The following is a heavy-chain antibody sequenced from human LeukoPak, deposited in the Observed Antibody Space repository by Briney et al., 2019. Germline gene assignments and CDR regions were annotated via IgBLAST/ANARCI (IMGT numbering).Heavy chain of an antibody. CDR1: GGTFSSYA. Sequence: GASVKVSCKASGGTFSSYAISWVRQAPGQGLEWMGRIIPIFGTANYAQKFQGRVTITTDESTSTAYMELSGLRSEDTAVYYCARGGDGYKYDPWGQGTLVTVSS. CDR2: IIPIFGTA. CDR3: ARGGDGYKYDP. J-gene: IGHJ5*02. V-gene: IGHV1-69*05. D-gene: IGHD5-24*01.